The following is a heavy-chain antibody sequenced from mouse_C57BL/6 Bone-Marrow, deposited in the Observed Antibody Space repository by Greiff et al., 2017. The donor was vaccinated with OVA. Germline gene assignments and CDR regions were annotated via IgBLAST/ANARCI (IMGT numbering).Heavy chain of an antibody. Sequence: VQLKESGPVLVKPGASVKMSCKASGYTFTDYYMNWVKQSHGKSLEWIGVINPYNGGTSYNQKFKGKATLTVDKSSSTAYMELNSLTSEDSAVYYCARVGLFDYWGQGTTLTVSS. CDR2: INPYNGGT. CDR3: ARVGLFDY. CDR1: GYTFTDYY. V-gene: IGHV1-19*01. J-gene: IGHJ2*01.